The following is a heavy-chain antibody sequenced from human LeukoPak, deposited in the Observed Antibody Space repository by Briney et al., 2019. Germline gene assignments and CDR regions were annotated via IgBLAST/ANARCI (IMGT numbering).Heavy chain of an antibody. D-gene: IGHD6-19*01. CDR3: AKSRAVAGFDAFDI. V-gene: IGHV3-33*06. J-gene: IGHJ3*02. CDR1: GFTFSSYG. Sequence: QAGGSLRLSCAASGFTFSSYGMHWVRQAPGKGLEWVAVIWYDGSNKYYADSVKGRFTISRDNSKNTLYLQMNSLRAEDTAVYYCAKSRAVAGFDAFDIWGQGTLVIVSS. CDR2: IWYDGSNK.